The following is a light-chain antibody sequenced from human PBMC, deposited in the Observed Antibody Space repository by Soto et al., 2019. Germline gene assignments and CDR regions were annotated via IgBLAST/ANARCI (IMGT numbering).Light chain of an antibody. CDR2: DAS. Sequence: AIQLTQSPSSLSASVGDRVTITCRASQDIRNDLAWYQQKPGKAPKLLIYDASSLQSGVPLRFSGSGSGTEFTLTISILQPEDLAPYFFRQFYNSPFSFGGGTKVEI. CDR1: QDIRND. J-gene: IGKJ4*01. CDR3: RQFYNSPFS. V-gene: IGKV1-6*01.